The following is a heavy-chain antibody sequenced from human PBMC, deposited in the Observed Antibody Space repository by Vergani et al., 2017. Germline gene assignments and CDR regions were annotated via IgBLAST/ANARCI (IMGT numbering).Heavy chain of an antibody. Sequence: QVQLQESGPGLLKPSETLSLTCSVSGYSISRGYYWGWIRQPPGKGLDWIATVFHIVSAYYNPSLRRRVTISVETSKNQFSLRLTTLTAADTAVYYCARQFWVSQGVGAFETWGRGTEVSVSS. D-gene: IGHD3-16*01. J-gene: IGHJ3*02. V-gene: IGHV4-38-2*02. CDR2: VFHIVSA. CDR3: ARQFWVSQGVGAFET. CDR1: GYSISRGYY.